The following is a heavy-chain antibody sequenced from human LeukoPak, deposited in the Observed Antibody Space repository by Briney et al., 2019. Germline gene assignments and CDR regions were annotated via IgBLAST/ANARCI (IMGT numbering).Heavy chain of an antibody. J-gene: IGHJ4*02. D-gene: IGHD2-21*01. CDR3: ARDSCGGDCLDY. Sequence: PGGSLRLSCAASGFTFSSYGMYWVRQAPSKGLEWVAVIWYDGSNKYYADSVKGRFTISRDNSKNTLYLQMNSLRAEDTAVYYCARDSCGGDCLDYWGQGTLVTVSS. CDR1: GFTFSSYG. V-gene: IGHV3-33*01. CDR2: IWYDGSNK.